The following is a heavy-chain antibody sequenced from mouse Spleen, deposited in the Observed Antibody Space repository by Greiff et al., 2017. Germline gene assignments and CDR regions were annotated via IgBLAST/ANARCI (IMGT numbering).Heavy chain of an antibody. V-gene: IGHV2-2*01. D-gene: IGHD2-2*01. Sequence: QVQLQQSGPGLVQPSQSLSITCTVSGFSLTSYGVHWVRQSPGKGLEWLGVIWSGGSTDYNAAFISRLSISKDNSKSQVFFKMNSLQADDTAIYYCARMSYGYPWYFDVWGAGTTVTVSS. J-gene: IGHJ1*01. CDR2: IWSGGST. CDR1: GFSLTSYG. CDR3: ARMSYGYPWYFDV.